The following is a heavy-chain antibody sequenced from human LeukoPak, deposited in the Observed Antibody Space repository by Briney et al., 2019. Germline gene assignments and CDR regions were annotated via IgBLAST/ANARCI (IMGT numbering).Heavy chain of an antibody. V-gene: IGHV4-59*08. CDR1: GGSISSYY. CDR2: IYSSGIT. J-gene: IGHJ4*02. Sequence: SETLSLTCTVSGGSISSYYWSWIRQPPGKGLEWIGYIYSSGITNYNPSLKSRVTISVDTSKNQFSLKLSSVTAADTAVYRCARLSSGSPFDYWGQGTLVTVSS. D-gene: IGHD6-19*01. CDR3: ARLSSGSPFDY.